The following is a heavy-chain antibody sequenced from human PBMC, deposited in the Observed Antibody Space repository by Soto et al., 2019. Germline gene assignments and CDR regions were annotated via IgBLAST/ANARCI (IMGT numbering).Heavy chain of an antibody. CDR3: ARHYDFWSSYPI. Sequence: QLQLQESGPGLVKPSETLSLTCTVSGGSISSPACYWGWIRQPPGKGLEWIGSIYFSGSTYYNSSLKSRLTLPVDTSKNQFSLKLSSVTAADTAMYYCARHYDFWSSYPIWGQGILVTVSS. CDR2: IYFSGST. V-gene: IGHV4-39*01. D-gene: IGHD3-3*01. CDR1: GGSISSPACY. J-gene: IGHJ4*02.